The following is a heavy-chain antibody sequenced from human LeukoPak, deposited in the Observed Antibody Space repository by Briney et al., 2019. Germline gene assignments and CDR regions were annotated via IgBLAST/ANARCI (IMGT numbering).Heavy chain of an antibody. CDR1: GFSFSHNG. D-gene: IGHD2-15*01. Sequence: GSLRLSCAASGFSFSHNGMNWVRQAPGKGLEWVSYISSSSTTIYYADSVKGRFTISRDNAKNSLYLQMNSLRPEDTAVYYCAKDRGGSRGLDYWGQGTLVTVSS. J-gene: IGHJ4*02. CDR3: AKDRGGSRGLDY. V-gene: IGHV3-48*04. CDR2: ISSSSTTI.